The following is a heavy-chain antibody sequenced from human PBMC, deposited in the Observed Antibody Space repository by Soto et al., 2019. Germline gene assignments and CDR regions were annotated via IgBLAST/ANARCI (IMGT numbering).Heavy chain of an antibody. Sequence: QITLKESGPTLVKPTQTLTLTCTFSGFSLSTSGVGVGWIRQPPGKALEWLAVIYWDDDKRYSPSLKSRLTITKDTSKNQVVLTMTNMDPVDTATYYCAHGVGPPGGGGMDVWGQWTTVTVSS. CDR3: AHGVGPPGGGGMDV. D-gene: IGHD3-16*01. CDR1: GFSLSTSGVG. V-gene: IGHV2-5*02. CDR2: IYWDDDK. J-gene: IGHJ6*02.